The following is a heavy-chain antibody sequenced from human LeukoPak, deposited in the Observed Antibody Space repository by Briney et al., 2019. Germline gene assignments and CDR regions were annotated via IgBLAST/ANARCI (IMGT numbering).Heavy chain of an antibody. J-gene: IGHJ4*02. CDR1: GASMSNYY. CDR3: ARRYCSGGSCYPYFDY. V-gene: IGHV4-4*09. CDR2: IYHSGTTYNGST. D-gene: IGHD2-15*01. Sequence: SETLSLTCTVSGASMSNYYWVWIRQPPGKGLEWIGSIYHSGTTYNGSTYYNPSLKSRVTISVDTSKNQFSLKLSSVTAADTAVYYCARRYCSGGSCYPYFDYWGQGTLVTVSS.